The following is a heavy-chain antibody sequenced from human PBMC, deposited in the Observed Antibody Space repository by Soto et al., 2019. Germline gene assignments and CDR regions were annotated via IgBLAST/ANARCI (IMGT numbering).Heavy chain of an antibody. V-gene: IGHV3-21*06. D-gene: IGHD6-6*01. Sequence: PRESLTLACAVSGFAFTMYSMTWVRQPPGKGLEWVSSISTTTNSIYYRDSITGPFTISRDKANNCLYMEMKTVRAEETCVYSFARASEDRPSNFDSWGQGTXFTVSS. CDR1: GFAFTMYS. CDR3: ARASEDRPSNFDS. CDR2: ISTTTNSI. J-gene: IGHJ4*02.